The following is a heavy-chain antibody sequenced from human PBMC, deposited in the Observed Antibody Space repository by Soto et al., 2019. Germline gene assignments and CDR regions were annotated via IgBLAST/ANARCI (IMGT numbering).Heavy chain of an antibody. D-gene: IGHD5-18*01. Sequence: QVQVQESGPGLVKPSETLSLTCTVSGGSISSYYWSWIRQPPGKGLEWIGYIHYSGSTNYNPSLKSRVTISLDTSKNQFSLKLSSITAADTAVYYCARVLGYSYGYPFGYWGQGTLVTVSS. CDR1: GGSISSYY. CDR2: IHYSGST. V-gene: IGHV4-59*01. J-gene: IGHJ4*02. CDR3: ARVLGYSYGYPFGY.